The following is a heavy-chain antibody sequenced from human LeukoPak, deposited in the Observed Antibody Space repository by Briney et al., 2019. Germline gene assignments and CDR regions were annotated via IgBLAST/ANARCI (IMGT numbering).Heavy chain of an antibody. V-gene: IGHV3-53*01. CDR2: IYSGVST. D-gene: IGHD4-17*01. CDR3: ARTVGYGDYHWFDP. J-gene: IGHJ5*02. CDR1: GFTVSSNY. Sequence: PGGSLRLSCAASGFTVSSNYMSWVRQAPGKGLEWVSVIYSGVSTYYADSVKGRFTISRDNSKNTLYLQMNNLRAEDTAVYYCARTVGYGDYHWFDPWGQGTLVTVSS.